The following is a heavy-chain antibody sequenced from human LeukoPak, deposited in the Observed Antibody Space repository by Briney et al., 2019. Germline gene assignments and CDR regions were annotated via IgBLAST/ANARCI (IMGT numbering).Heavy chain of an antibody. J-gene: IGHJ4*02. V-gene: IGHV4-61*08. CDR1: GASVGSAGYH. D-gene: IGHD1-26*01. CDR3: ARTQSQSGSYRYYFGY. CDR2: IYYISNT. Sequence: SETLSLICTVSGASVGSAGYHWSWIRQPPGGGREWIGYIYYISNTNYNPSLKSRVTMSVHPSKNQFSLKLNSVTAADTAVYYCARTQSQSGSYRYYFGYWGQGTLVTVSS.